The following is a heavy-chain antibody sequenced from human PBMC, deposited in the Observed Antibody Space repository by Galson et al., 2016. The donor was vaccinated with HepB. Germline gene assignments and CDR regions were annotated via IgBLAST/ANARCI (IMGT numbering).Heavy chain of an antibody. V-gene: IGHV3-74*01. J-gene: IGHJ4*02. CDR3: ARAPLEMATIQRGYFDY. CDR1: GFTFSRHW. CDR2: IPNAGSST. D-gene: IGHD5-24*01. Sequence: SLRLSCAASGFTFSRHWMHWVRQAPGKGLVWVSRIPNAGSSTSYADYVKGRFTISRDNSKNTLYLQMNSLRAEDTAVYYCARAPLEMATIQRGYFDYWGQGTLVTVSS.